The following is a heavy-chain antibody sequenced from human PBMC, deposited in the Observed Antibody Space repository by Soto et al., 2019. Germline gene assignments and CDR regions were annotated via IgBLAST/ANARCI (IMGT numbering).Heavy chain of an antibody. CDR3: ARGWGTTVVTLDAFDI. J-gene: IGHJ3*02. V-gene: IGHV3-21*01. D-gene: IGHD4-17*01. CDR2: ISSGSSYM. Sequence: ESGGGLVKPGGSLRLSCAASGFTINTYSMNWVRQAPGKGLEWVSSISSGSSYMWYADSVKGRFTVSRDNAKNSLYLQMNSLRAEDTAVYYCARGWGTTVVTLDAFDIWGQGTMVTVSS. CDR1: GFTINTYS.